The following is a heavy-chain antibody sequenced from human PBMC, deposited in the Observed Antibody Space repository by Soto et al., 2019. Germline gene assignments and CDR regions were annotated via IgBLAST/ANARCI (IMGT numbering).Heavy chain of an antibody. V-gene: IGHV4-39*01. Sequence: QLQLQESGPGLVKPSETLSLTCTVSGGSISSSSYYWGWIRQPPGKGLEWIGSIYYSRSTYYNPSLKSRVTISVDTSKNQFSLKLSSVTAADTAVYYCARLKGFGWFDPWGQGTLVTVSS. J-gene: IGHJ5*02. CDR1: GGSISSSSYY. D-gene: IGHD3-3*01. CDR3: ARLKGFGWFDP. CDR2: IYYSRST.